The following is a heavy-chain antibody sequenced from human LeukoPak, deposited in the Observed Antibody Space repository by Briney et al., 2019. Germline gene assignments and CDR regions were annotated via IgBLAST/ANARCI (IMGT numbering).Heavy chain of an antibody. D-gene: IGHD2-2*01. CDR3: ARLRPVVPAAYAPYYYYYMDV. CDR1: GGSISSSSYY. Sequence: PSETLSLTCTVSGGSISSSSYYWGWIRQPPGKGLEWIGSIYYSGSTYYNPSLKSRVTISVDTSKNQFSLELSSVTAADTAVYYCARLRPVVPAAYAPYYYYYMDVWGKGTTVTVSS. CDR2: IYYSGST. V-gene: IGHV4-39*01. J-gene: IGHJ6*03.